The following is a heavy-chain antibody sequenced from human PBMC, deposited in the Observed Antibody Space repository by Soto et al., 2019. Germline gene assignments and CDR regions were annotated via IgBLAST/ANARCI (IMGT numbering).Heavy chain of an antibody. J-gene: IGHJ6*02. CDR3: ARKKLITTVTPLLDDDYYYGMDF. D-gene: IGHD4-4*01. V-gene: IGHV1-69*06. CDR1: GGTFSSYA. Sequence: QVQLVQSGAEVKKPGSSVKVSCKASGGTFSSYAISWVRQAPGQGLEWMGGIIPIFGTANYAQKFQGRVTITADKSTSKAYMKLSSLRSEHTAVYYCARKKLITTVTPLLDDDYYYGMDFCGRRTTVTVCS. CDR2: IIPIFGTA.